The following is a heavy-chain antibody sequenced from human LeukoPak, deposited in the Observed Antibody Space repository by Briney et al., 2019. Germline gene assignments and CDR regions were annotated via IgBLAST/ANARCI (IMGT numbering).Heavy chain of an antibody. V-gene: IGHV3-48*03. Sequence: PGGSLRLSCAASGFTFTGYEMNWLRQAPGKGLEWAASISSTGSTMYYADSVKGRFTISGDNAKNSLYLQMNSLRAEDTSVYYCARAAYMVRGVIITPPFDYWGQGALVTVSS. CDR1: GFTFTGYE. J-gene: IGHJ4*02. CDR2: ISSTGSTM. CDR3: ARAAYMVRGVIITPPFDY. D-gene: IGHD3-10*01.